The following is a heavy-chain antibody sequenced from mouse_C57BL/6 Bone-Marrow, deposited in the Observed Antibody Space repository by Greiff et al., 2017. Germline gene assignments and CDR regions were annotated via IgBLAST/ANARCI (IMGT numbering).Heavy chain of an antibody. CDR1: GFSLTSYG. CDR2: IWRGGST. Sequence: VQLQQSGPGLVQPSQSLSITCTVSGFSLTSYGVHWVRQSPGKGLEWLGVIWRGGSTDYNAAFMSRLSITKDNSKSQVFFKMNSLQADDTAIYYCAKKGDYYGSSYEGFAYWGQGTLVTVSA. V-gene: IGHV2-5*01. CDR3: AKKGDYYGSSYEGFAY. J-gene: IGHJ3*01. D-gene: IGHD1-1*01.